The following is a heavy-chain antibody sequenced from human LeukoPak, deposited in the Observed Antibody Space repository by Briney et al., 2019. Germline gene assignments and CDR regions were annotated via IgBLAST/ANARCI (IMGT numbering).Heavy chain of an antibody. Sequence: GGSLRLSCSASGFTFTTYGMNWVRQAPGKGLEWVSGIGGSGTRTYYADSVKGRFTISRDNSKNTLYLQMNSLRAEDTAVYYCARDSSYGSGSYWGQGTLVTVSA. J-gene: IGHJ4*02. CDR1: GFTFTTYG. CDR2: IGGSGTRT. D-gene: IGHD3-10*01. CDR3: ARDSSYGSGSY. V-gene: IGHV3-23*01.